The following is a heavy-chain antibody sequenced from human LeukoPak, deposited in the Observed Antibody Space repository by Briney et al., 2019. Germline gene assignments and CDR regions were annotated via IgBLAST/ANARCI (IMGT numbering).Heavy chain of an antibody. CDR3: ARSQSNYDILTGYYYNYGMDV. CDR1: GGSISSDY. CDR2: IYYRGST. Sequence: SGTLSLTCAVSGGSISSDYWSWIRQPPGKGLEWIGHIYYRGSTNYNPSLKSRVTISVDTSKNELSLKLSSVTAADTAVYYCARSQSNYDILTGYYYNYGMDVWGQGTSVTVSS. D-gene: IGHD3-9*01. V-gene: IGHV4-59*01. J-gene: IGHJ6*02.